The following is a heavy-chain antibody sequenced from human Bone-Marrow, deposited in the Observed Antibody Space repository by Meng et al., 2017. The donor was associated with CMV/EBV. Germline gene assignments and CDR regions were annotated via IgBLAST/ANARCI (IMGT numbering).Heavy chain of an antibody. D-gene: IGHD4-11*01. CDR2: IIPIFGTA. CDR3: ASGPYSNWDY. J-gene: IGHJ4*02. Sequence: SVKVSCKASGYTFNSYGITWVRQAPGQGLEWMGGIIPIFGTANYAQKFQGRVTITTDESTSTAYMELSSLRSEDTAVYYCASGPYSNWDYWGQGTLVTVSS. CDR1: GYTFNSYG. V-gene: IGHV1-69*05.